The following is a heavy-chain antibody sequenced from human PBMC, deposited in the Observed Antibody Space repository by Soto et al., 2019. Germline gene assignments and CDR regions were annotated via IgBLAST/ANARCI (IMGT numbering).Heavy chain of an antibody. CDR3: AGTPFWSLNY. Sequence: PSETLSLTCTVFGGSISSGGYYWCWIRQHPGRGLEGIGYIYYSGSTYYNPSLKSRVTISVDTSKNQFSLRVSSVTAATTAVSYCAGTPFWSLNYWGQGTLVTVSS. CDR2: IYYSGST. D-gene: IGHD3-3*01. CDR1: GGSISSGGYY. V-gene: IGHV4-31*03. J-gene: IGHJ4*02.